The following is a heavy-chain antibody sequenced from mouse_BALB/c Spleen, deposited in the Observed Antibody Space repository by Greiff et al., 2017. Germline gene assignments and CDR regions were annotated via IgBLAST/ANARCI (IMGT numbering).Heavy chain of an antibody. J-gene: IGHJ4*01. V-gene: IGHV5-17*02. CDR1: GFTFSSFG. CDR2: ISSGSSTI. CDR3: ARRLGYYGSSPYAMDY. D-gene: IGHD1-1*01. Sequence: EVKVVESGGGLVQPGGSRKLSCAASGFTFSSFGMHWVRQAPEKGLEWVAYISSGSSTIYYADTVKGRFTISRDNPKNTLFLQMTSLRSEDTAMYYCARRLGYYGSSPYAMDYWGQGTSVTVSS.